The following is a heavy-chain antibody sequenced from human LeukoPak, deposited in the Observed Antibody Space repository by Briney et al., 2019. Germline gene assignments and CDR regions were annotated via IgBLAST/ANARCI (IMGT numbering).Heavy chain of an antibody. D-gene: IGHD6-19*01. CDR3: AKDRLGWYASDAFDI. CDR1: GFTFSSYA. V-gene: IGHV3-23*01. Sequence: GGALRLSCAASGFTFSSYAMSWVRQGPGKGLEWVSAISGSGGSTYYADSVKGRFTISRDNSKNTLYLQMNSLRAEDTAVYYCAKDRLGWYASDAFDIWGQGTMVTVSS. CDR2: ISGSGGST. J-gene: IGHJ3*02.